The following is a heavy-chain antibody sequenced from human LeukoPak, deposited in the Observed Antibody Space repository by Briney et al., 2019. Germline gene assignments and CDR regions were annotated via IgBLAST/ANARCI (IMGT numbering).Heavy chain of an antibody. D-gene: IGHD1-1*01. V-gene: IGHV5-10-1*01. J-gene: IGHJ5*02. CDR1: GYSFTSNW. CDR2: IDPSDSYT. CDR3: ARQPEGTWFDP. Sequence: GESLRISCKGSGYSFTSNWISWVRQMPGKGLEWMGRIDPSDSYTNYSPSFQGHVTISADKSISTAYLHWRSLKASDTAMYYCARQPEGTWFDPWGQGTLVTVSS.